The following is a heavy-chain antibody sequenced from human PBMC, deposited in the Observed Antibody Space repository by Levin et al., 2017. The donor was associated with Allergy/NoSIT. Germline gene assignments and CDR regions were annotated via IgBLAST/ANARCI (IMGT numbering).Heavy chain of an antibody. V-gene: IGHV3-30*04. J-gene: IGHJ4*02. CDR2: ISYDGSNK. CDR3: ARDSGPKELVGAPNY. Sequence: GGSLRLSCAASGFTFSSYAMHWVRQAPGKGLEWVAVISYDGSNKYYADSVKGRFTISRDNSKNTLYLQMNSLRAEDTAVYYCARDSGPKELVGAPNYWGQGTLVTVSS. D-gene: IGHD1-26*01. CDR1: GFTFSSYA.